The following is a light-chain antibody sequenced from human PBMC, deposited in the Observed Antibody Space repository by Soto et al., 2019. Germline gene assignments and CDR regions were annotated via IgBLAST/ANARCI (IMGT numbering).Light chain of an antibody. J-gene: IGKJ1*01. Sequence: EIVLTTSPVTLSLSPGERATIPCRASHSVSSSYLAWYQQEPGQAPRFLLYGASSRATGIPDRFWGSGSGKDFTLTISGREPEDFAVYYCQQYGSSPWTFGQGTRVGTK. V-gene: IGKV3-20*01. CDR2: GAS. CDR1: HSVSSSY. CDR3: QQYGSSPWT.